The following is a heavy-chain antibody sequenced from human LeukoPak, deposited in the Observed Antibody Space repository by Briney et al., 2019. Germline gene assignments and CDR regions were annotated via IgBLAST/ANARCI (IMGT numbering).Heavy chain of an antibody. J-gene: IGHJ4*02. CDR2: IYYNHDS. Sequence: CGPTLLNPTQTLTLSCTVSDFSLTTLGMGVGWIRQPPGKALEWLAMIYYNHDSRYSPSLSSRLTITRDTSKNQVVLAMTNMDPVDTATYYCAHLVVTIDWRSYFDYWGQGALVTVSS. CDR1: DFSLTTLGMG. V-gene: IGHV2-5*01. CDR3: AHLVVTIDWRSYFDY. D-gene: IGHD3-9*01.